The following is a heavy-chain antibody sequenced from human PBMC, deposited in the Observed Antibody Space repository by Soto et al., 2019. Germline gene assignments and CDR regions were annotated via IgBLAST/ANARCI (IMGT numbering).Heavy chain of an antibody. CDR3: ARNRGDDYYGSPYYFDY. D-gene: IGHD3-10*01. V-gene: IGHV4-59*01. J-gene: IGHJ4*02. CDR1: GGSISSYY. Sequence: PSETLSLTCTVSGGSISSYYWSWIRQPPGKGLEWIGYIYYSGSTNYNPSLKSRVTISVDTSKNQFSLKLSSVTAADTAVYYCARNRGDDYYGSPYYFDYWGQGTLVTVSS. CDR2: IYYSGST.